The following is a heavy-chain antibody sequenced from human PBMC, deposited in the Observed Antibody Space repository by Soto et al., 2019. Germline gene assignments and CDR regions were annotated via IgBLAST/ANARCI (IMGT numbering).Heavy chain of an antibody. CDR2: LYYSGST. D-gene: IGHD4-17*01. CDR1: GGSISGYY. V-gene: IGHV4-59*01. Sequence: QVRLQESGPGLVKPSETLSLTCTVSGGSISGYYWSWMRQPPGKGLEWIGLLYYSGSTTYNPSLKSRVTISVDTSKNQVSLKLSSVTAADTAVYYCARETYGDYGHLDYWGQGILVTVSS. CDR3: ARETYGDYGHLDY. J-gene: IGHJ4*02.